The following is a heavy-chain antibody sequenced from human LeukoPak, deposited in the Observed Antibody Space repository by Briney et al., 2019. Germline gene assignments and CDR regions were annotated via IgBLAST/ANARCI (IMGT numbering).Heavy chain of an antibody. V-gene: IGHV3-49*03. CDR1: GFIFRDYA. CDR3: TRDGTWIHLSDH. Sequence: GSLRLSCRASGFIFRDYALSCYRQAPGKGLEWVRFIRSKTYGGTTDYAASVKDRFTMSRDDSNSIAYLQMNSLKTEDTAVYYCTRDGTWIHLSDHWGQGTLVTVSS. CDR2: IRSKTYGGTT. D-gene: IGHD5-18*01. J-gene: IGHJ4*02.